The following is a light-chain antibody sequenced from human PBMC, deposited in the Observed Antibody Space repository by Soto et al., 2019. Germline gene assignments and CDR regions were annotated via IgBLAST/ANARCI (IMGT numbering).Light chain of an antibody. CDR3: GSWDSSLSAYV. CDR1: SSNIGGNS. V-gene: IGLV1-51*01. CDR2: DDN. Sequence: QSVMTQPPSVSAAPGQKVTISFSGSSSNIGGNSVSWYQQLPGTAPKLLIYDDNKRPSRIPDRFAGAKSGTSATLGITGFQTGDEADYYCGSWDSSLSAYVFGTGTKVTVL. J-gene: IGLJ1*01.